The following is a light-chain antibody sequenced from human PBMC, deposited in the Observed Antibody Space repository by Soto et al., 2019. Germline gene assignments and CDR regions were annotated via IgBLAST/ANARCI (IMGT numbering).Light chain of an antibody. CDR3: QQYGDSPLT. J-gene: IGKJ1*01. CDR1: QSVSSSY. Sequence: ALTQFPGTLSSSPGERATLSCRASQSVSSSYLAWYQQKPGQAPRLLIYGASSRATGIPDRFSGSGSGTDFTLTINRLEPEDFAVYFCQQYGDSPLTFGPGTKVEI. V-gene: IGKV3-20*01. CDR2: GAS.